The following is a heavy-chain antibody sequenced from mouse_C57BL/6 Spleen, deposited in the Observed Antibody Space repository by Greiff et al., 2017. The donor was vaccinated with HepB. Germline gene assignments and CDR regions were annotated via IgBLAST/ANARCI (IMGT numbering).Heavy chain of an antibody. CDR1: GYTFTDYY. Sequence: EVQLQQSGPELVKPGASVKISCKASGYTFTDYYMNWVKQSHGKSLEWIGDINPNNGGTSYNQKFKGKATLTVDKSSSTAYMELRSLTSEDSAVYYCARLGLGRAYWGQGTLVTVSA. V-gene: IGHV1-26*01. CDR2: INPNNGGT. CDR3: ARLGLGRAY. D-gene: IGHD4-1*01. J-gene: IGHJ3*01.